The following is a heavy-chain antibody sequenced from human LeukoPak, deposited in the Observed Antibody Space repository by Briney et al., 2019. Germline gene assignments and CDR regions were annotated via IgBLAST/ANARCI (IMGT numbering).Heavy chain of an antibody. CDR2: IYTSGST. Sequence: PSQTLSLTCTVSGGSISSGSYYWSWIRQPAGKGLEWIGRIYTSGSTNYNPSLKSRVTISVDTSKNQFSLKLSSVTAADTAVYYCARAYDPYYMDVWSKGTTVTVSS. J-gene: IGHJ6*03. V-gene: IGHV4-61*02. D-gene: IGHD3-3*01. CDR1: GGSISSGSYY. CDR3: ARAYDPYYMDV.